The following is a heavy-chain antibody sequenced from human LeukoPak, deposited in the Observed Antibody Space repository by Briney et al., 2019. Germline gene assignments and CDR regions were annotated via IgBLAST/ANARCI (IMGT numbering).Heavy chain of an antibody. Sequence: SETLSLTCTVSGASMDGYFWSWIRQPPGKGLEWIGFIYSGGDTSYSPSLRSRLTIAVDTSKSQFSLKLYSVTAADTAVYYCARLAAPLRRAFDIWGQGTMVTVSS. CDR1: GASMDGYF. CDR2: IYSGGDT. D-gene: IGHD2-15*01. J-gene: IGHJ3*02. CDR3: ARLAAPLRRAFDI. V-gene: IGHV4-4*09.